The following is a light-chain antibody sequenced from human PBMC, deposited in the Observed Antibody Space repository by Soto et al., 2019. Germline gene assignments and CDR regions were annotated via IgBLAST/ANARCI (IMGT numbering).Light chain of an antibody. Sequence: QSALTQPRSVSGSPGQSVTVSCTGTSSDVGGYNFVSWFQQHPGKAPKLIIYDVTERPSGVPDRFSGSKSGNTASLTISGLQAEDEADYYCCSYAGTCAVVFGGGTKLPVL. V-gene: IGLV2-11*01. CDR1: SSDVGGYNF. J-gene: IGLJ2*01. CDR3: CSYAGTCAVV. CDR2: DVT.